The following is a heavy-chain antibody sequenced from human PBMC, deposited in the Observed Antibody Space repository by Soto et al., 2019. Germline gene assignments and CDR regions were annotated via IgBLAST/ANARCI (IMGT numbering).Heavy chain of an antibody. V-gene: IGHV3-23*01. CDR1: GFTFSSYA. CDR3: AKDPRYGDPRDY. J-gene: IGHJ4*02. CDR2: ISGSGGST. D-gene: IGHD4-17*01. Sequence: GGSLRLSCAASGFTFSSYAMSWVRQAPGKGLEWVSAISGSGGSTYYADPVKGRFTISRDNSRNTRYLQMNSLRAEDTAVYYCAKDPRYGDPRDYWGQGTLVTVSS.